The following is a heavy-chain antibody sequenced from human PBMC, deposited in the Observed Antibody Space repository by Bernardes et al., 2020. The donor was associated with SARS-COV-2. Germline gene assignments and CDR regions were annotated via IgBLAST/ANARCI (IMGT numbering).Heavy chain of an antibody. CDR3: ARFIAAAGTGGYYYYGMDV. D-gene: IGHD6-13*01. CDR2: IYTSGST. J-gene: IGHJ6*02. Sequence: SETLSLTRTVSGGSISSGSYYWSWIRQPAGKGLEWIGRIYTSGSTNYNPSLKSRVTISVDTSKNQFSLKLSSVTAADTAVYYCARFIAAAGTGGYYYYGMDVWGQGTTVTVSS. CDR1: GGSISSGSYY. V-gene: IGHV4-61*02.